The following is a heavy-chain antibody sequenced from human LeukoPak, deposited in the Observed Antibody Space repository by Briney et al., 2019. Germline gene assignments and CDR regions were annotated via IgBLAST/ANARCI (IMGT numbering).Heavy chain of an antibody. V-gene: IGHV4-59*01. D-gene: IGHD4-17*01. CDR2: VFYSGST. Sequence: SETLSLTCTVSGGSISSYYWSWIQQPPGKGLEWIGYVFYSGSTNYNPSLKSRVTISVDMSKNQFSLKLTSVTAADTAVYYCAREVGDYVGVFDYWGQGTLVTVSS. CDR3: AREVGDYVGVFDY. J-gene: IGHJ4*02. CDR1: GGSISSYY.